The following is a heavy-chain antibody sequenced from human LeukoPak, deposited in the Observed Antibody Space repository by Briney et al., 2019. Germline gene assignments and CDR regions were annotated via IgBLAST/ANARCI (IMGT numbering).Heavy chain of an antibody. V-gene: IGHV3-48*03. J-gene: IGHJ4*02. Sequence: GGSLRLSCAVSGFPFSIYEMNCVRQAPGKGLEWVSNIGSSGAAIYYADSVRGRFTISRDNAKNSLYLQMNSLRAEDTAVYYCALLAVASDFDYWGQGALVTVSS. CDR3: ALLAVASDFDY. D-gene: IGHD6-19*01. CDR1: GFPFSIYE. CDR2: IGSSGAAI.